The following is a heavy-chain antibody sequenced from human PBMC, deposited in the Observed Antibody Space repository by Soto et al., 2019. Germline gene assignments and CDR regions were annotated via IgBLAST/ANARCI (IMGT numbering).Heavy chain of an antibody. CDR3: ARSWTTVTTYGMDG. CDR1: GYTFTSYA. J-gene: IGHJ6*02. V-gene: IGHV1-3*01. CDR2: INAGNGNT. Sequence: ASVQVSCKASGYTFTSYAMHWVRQAPGQRLEWMGWINAGNGNTKYSQKFQGRVTITRDTSASTAYMELSSLRSEDTAVYYCARSWTTVTTYGMDGCGQGTTVTVS. D-gene: IGHD4-4*01.